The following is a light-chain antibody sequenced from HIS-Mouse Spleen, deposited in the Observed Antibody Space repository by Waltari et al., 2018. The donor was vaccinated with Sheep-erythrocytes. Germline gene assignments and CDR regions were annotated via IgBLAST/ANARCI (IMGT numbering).Light chain of an antibody. Sequence: DIQLTQSPYSLSASVGDSVTITCRASQSISSYLNWDQQKPGKAPKLLIYAASSLQSGVPSRFSGSGSGTDFTLTISSLQPEDFATYYCQQSYSTPPLTFGGGTKVEIK. CDR3: QQSYSTPPLT. CDR1: QSISSY. J-gene: IGKJ4*01. V-gene: IGKV1-39*01. CDR2: AAS.